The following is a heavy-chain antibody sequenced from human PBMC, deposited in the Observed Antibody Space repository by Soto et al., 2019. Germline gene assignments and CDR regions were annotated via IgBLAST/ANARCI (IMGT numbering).Heavy chain of an antibody. D-gene: IGHD3-22*01. Sequence: QVQLVQSGAEVRKPGSSVKVSRKASGGTFSRHAISWVRQAPGQGLAWKGGIIPIFGTANHAQKFQGRVRITADESTSTAYRELRSLRSDDTAIYYCARGWGDDSTDYYYAYWGQGTLVIVSS. J-gene: IGHJ4*02. CDR1: GGTFSRHA. CDR3: ARGWGDDSTDYYYAY. CDR2: IIPIFGTA. V-gene: IGHV1-69*01.